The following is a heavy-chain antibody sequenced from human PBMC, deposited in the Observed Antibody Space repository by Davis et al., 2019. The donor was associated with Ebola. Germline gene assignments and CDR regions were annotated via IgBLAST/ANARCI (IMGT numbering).Heavy chain of an antibody. D-gene: IGHD3-22*01. J-gene: IGHJ4*02. CDR1: GFSLSTSGMC. CDR3: ARIPDSSGYNYYFDY. V-gene: IGHV2-70*01. CDR2: IDWDDDK. Sequence: SGPTLVKPTQTLTLTCTFSGFSLSTSGMCVSWIRQPPGKALEWLALIDWDDDKYYSTSLKTRLTISKDTSKNQVVLTMTNMDPVDTATYYCARIPDSSGYNYYFDYRGQGTLVTVSS.